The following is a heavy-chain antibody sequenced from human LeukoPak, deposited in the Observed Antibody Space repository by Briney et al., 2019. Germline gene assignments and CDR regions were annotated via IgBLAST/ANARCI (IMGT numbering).Heavy chain of an antibody. J-gene: IGHJ4*02. D-gene: IGHD3-16*02. CDR1: GGSISSSSYY. CDR3: ARDPVGHYVWGSYRYSGYFGY. V-gene: IGHV4-39*07. Sequence: SETLSLTCTVSGGSISSSSYYWGWIRQPPGKGLEWIGSIYYSGSTYYNPSLKSRVTISVDTSKNQFSLKLSSVTAADTAVYYCARDPVGHYVWGSYRYSGYFGYWGQGTLVTVSS. CDR2: IYYSGST.